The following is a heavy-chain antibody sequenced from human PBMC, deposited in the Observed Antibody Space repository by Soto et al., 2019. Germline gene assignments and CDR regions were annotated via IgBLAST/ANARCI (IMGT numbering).Heavy chain of an antibody. V-gene: IGHV4-4*02. Sequence: QVQLQESGPGLVKPSGTLSLTCAVSGGSISSSNWWSWVRQPPGKGLEWIGEIYHSGSTNYNPSLKSRVTTSVDKSKNQFSLKLSSVTAADTAVYYCARGVFLLDPENSSSWLYFDYWGQGTLVTVSS. CDR1: GGSISSSNW. CDR2: IYHSGST. CDR3: ARGVFLLDPENSSSWLYFDY. J-gene: IGHJ4*02. D-gene: IGHD6-13*01.